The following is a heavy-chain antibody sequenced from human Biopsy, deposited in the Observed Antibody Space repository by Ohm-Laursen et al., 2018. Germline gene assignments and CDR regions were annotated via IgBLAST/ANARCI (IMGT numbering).Heavy chain of an antibody. D-gene: IGHD2-2*02. V-gene: IGHV1-8*01. CDR3: AREYPEGDV. CDR2: MTPKTGKT. CDR1: GYTFTDYD. Sequence: VASVKVSCKASGYTFTDYDINWVRQASGQGLEWVGWMTPKTGKTGYTQKLQGRLTMTRDTSTSTAYMELSSLRSEDTAVYYCAREYPEGDVWGQGTTVTVSS. J-gene: IGHJ6*02.